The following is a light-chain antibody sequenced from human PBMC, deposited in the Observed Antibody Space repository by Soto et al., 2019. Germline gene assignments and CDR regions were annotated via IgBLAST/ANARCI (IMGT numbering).Light chain of an antibody. CDR2: EVS. CDR3: NSHTSSNTRV. CDR1: SSDVGGYNH. V-gene: IGLV2-14*01. Sequence: QSVLTQPASVSGSPGQSITIPCTGTSSDVGGYNHVSCYQHHPGKAPKLMIYEVSNRPSGVSNRCPGSKSGNTASLTISGLQADDEADYYCNSHTSSNTRVFGTGTTVTVL. J-gene: IGLJ1*01.